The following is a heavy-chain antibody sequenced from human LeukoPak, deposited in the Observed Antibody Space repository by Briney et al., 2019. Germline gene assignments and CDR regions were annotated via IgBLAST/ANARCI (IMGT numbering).Heavy chain of an antibody. CDR1: GFTFSSYA. CDR3: AKISSSWSTFDY. D-gene: IGHD6-13*01. J-gene: IGHJ4*02. CDR2: ISGSGGST. Sequence: GGSLRLSCAAPGFTFSSYAMSWVRQAPGKGLEWVSAISGSGGSTYYADSVKGRFTISRDNSKNTLYLQMNSLRAEDTAVYYCAKISSSWSTFDYWGQGTLVTVSS. V-gene: IGHV3-23*01.